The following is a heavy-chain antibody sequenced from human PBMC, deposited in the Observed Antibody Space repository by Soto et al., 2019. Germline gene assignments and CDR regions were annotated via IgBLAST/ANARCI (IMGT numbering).Heavy chain of an antibody. CDR2: IYYTGSS. CDR1: GGSISTTGYY. J-gene: IGHJ4*02. CDR3: AKDQGSGLDY. Sequence: QVQLQESGPGLVKPSQTLSLTCTVSGGSISTTGYYWSWIRQHPGKGLEWIGYIYYTGSSYYNPSLKSRVTRSVDTSKNQFSLKLSSVTAADTAVYYCAKDQGSGLDYWGQGTLVTVSS. V-gene: IGHV4-31*03.